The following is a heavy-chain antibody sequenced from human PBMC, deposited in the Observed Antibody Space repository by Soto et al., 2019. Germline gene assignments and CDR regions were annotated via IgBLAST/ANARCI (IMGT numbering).Heavy chain of an antibody. CDR1: GSSISSSNYY. CDR3: ALSDYYYYGMDV. J-gene: IGHJ6*02. V-gene: IGHV4-39*01. CDR2: IYYSGST. Sequence: PSETLSLTCTVSGSSISSSNYYWGWIRQPPGKGLEWIGSIYYSGSTYYNPSLKSRVTISVDTSKNQFSLKLSSVTAADTAVYYCALSDYYYYGMDVWGQGTTVTVSS.